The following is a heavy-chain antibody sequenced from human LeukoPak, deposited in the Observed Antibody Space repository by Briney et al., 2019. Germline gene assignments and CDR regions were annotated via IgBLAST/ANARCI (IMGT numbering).Heavy chain of an antibody. V-gene: IGHV3-21*05. J-gene: IGHJ4*02. CDR1: GFTFSSYG. D-gene: IGHD4-17*01. Sequence: GRSLRLSCAASGFTFSSYGMHWVRQAPGKGLEWVSYISSSSSYTNYADSVKGRFTISRDNAKNSLYLQMNSLRAEDTAVYYCARPYGDLYYFDYWGQGTLVTVSS. CDR2: ISSSSSYT. CDR3: ARPYGDLYYFDY.